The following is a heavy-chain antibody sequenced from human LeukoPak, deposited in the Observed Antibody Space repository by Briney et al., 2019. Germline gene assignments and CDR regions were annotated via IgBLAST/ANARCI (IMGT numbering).Heavy chain of an antibody. CDR1: GGSISSGGYY. CDR2: VSYSGST. J-gene: IGHJ4*02. CDR3: ARVRGYSYGELDY. Sequence: SETLSLTCTVSGGSISSGGYYWSWIRQHPGKGLEWIGYVSYSGSTYYNPSLNSRVTISVGTSKSQFSLKLSSVTAADTAVYYCARVRGYSYGELDYWGQGTLVTVSS. V-gene: IGHV4-31*03. D-gene: IGHD5-18*01.